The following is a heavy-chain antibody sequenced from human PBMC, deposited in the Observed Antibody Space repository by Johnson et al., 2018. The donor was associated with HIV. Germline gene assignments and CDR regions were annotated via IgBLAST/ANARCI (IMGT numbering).Heavy chain of an antibody. D-gene: IGHD3-22*01. CDR2: ISYDGSNK. J-gene: IGHJ3*02. CDR1: GFTFSSYA. CDR3: ARGFVRITMILVADAFDI. V-gene: IGHV3-30-3*01. Sequence: VQLVESGGGVVQPGRSLRLSCAASGFTFSSYAMHWVRQAPGKGLEWVAVISYDGSNKYYADSVKGRFTISRDNTKNSLYLQMNSLRAEDTALYYCARGFVRITMILVADAFDIWGQGTMVTVSS.